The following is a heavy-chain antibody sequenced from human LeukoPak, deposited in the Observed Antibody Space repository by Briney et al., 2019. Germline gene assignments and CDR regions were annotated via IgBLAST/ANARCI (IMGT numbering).Heavy chain of an antibody. V-gene: IGHV4-30-2*01. CDR1: GGSISSGGYY. J-gene: IGHJ3*02. CDR2: IYHSGST. Sequence: SETLSLTSTVSGGSISSGGYYWSWIRQPPGKGLEWIGYIYHSGSTYYNLSLKSRVTISVDRSKNQFSLKLSSVTAADTAVYYCARVRDSSGLDAFDIWGQGTMVTVSS. CDR3: ARVRDSSGLDAFDI. D-gene: IGHD3-22*01.